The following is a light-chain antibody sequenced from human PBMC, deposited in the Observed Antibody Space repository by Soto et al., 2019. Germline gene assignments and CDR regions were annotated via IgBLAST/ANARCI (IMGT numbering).Light chain of an antibody. CDR1: QTLSRN. V-gene: IGKV3-15*01. CDR3: QQYDRWPHT. CDR2: GAS. J-gene: IGKJ2*01. Sequence: EIVMTQSPATLSVSSGERATLSCRASQTLSRNLAWYQQRPGQAPRLLIHGASTRATGVPARFSGSGSGTDFTLTISRLQSEDFAVYYCQQYDRWPHTFGQGTKLQIK.